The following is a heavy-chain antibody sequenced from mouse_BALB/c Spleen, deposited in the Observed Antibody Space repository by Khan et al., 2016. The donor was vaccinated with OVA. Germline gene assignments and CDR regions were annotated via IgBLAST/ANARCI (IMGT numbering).Heavy chain of an antibody. CDR2: ISSGGDYT. Sequence: EVELVESGGDLVKPGGSLKLSCAASGFSFSSYSMSWVRQTPDKRLEWFASISSGGDYTYYPDSVKGRFTISRDNAKNTLYLQMNDLKSEDTAMYYCAGHLAGSFAYWGQGTLVTVSA. D-gene: IGHD3-3*01. CDR1: GFSFSSYS. V-gene: IGHV5-6*01. J-gene: IGHJ3*01. CDR3: AGHLAGSFAY.